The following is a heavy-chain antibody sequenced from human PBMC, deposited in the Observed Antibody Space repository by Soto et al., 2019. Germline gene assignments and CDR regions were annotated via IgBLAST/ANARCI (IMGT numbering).Heavy chain of an antibody. CDR2: LNPLVGVP. CDR1: GGTFSSST. CDR3: EGGGDYGDYDLDV. J-gene: IGHJ6*03. V-gene: IGHV1-69*02. D-gene: IGHD4-17*01. Sequence: QVQLVQSGAEVKMPGSSVKVSCKASGGTFSSSTITWVRQAPGEGLEWMGRLNPLVGVPDYTQKLKGRVTITAKKSTSTVYMEMTSLRSEDKAVDYCEGGGDYGDYDLDVWGQGTTVTVSS.